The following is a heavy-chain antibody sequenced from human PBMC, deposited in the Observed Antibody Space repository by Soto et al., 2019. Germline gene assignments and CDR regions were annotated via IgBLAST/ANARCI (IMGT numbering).Heavy chain of an antibody. V-gene: IGHV3-23*01. CDR3: AKDEAVYYCEGGATVPQVSFGMDV. CDR1: GFTFSSYA. D-gene: IGHD2-21*01. CDR2: ISGSGGST. J-gene: IGHJ6*02. Sequence: GGSLRLSCAASGFTFSSYAMSWVRQAPGKGLEWVSAISGSGGSTYYADSVKGRFTISRDNSKNTLYLQMNSLRAEDTAVYYCAKDEAVYYCEGGATVPQVSFGMDVWGQGTTVTVSS.